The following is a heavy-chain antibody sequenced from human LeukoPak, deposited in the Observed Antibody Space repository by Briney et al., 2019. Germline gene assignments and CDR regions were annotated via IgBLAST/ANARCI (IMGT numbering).Heavy chain of an antibody. J-gene: IGHJ4*02. D-gene: IGHD1-26*01. V-gene: IGHV1-46*01. CDR3: ARGVSGSYSNFDY. CDR2: INPSGGST. CDR1: GYIFTNYY. Sequence: ASVKVSCKASGYIFTNYYMHWVRQAPGQGLEWMGIINPSGGSTDYAQNFQGRVTMTRDTSTSTVYMELSSLRSEDTAVYCCARGVSGSYSNFDYWGQGTLVTVSS.